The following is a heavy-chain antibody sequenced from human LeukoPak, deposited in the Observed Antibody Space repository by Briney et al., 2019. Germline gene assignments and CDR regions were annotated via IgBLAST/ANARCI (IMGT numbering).Heavy chain of an antibody. Sequence: GGSLRLSCAASGFTFSSYDMSWVRQAPGKGLEWVSAFSGSGGSTYYADSVNGRFTISRDNSKNTLYLQMSSLRAEDTAVYYCASVRFLEWLLFRDYFDYWGQGTLVTVSS. D-gene: IGHD3-3*01. CDR3: ASVRFLEWLLFRDYFDY. CDR2: FSGSGGST. J-gene: IGHJ4*02. CDR1: GFTFSSYD. V-gene: IGHV3-23*01.